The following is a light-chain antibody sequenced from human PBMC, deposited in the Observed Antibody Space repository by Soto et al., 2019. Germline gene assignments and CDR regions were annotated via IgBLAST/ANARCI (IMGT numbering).Light chain of an antibody. V-gene: IGLV1-44*01. J-gene: IGLJ2*01. CDR2: SNH. CDR1: SSNIGGNT. Sequence: QSVLTQPPSASGTPGQRVTISCSGSSSNIGGNTVNWYQHLPGTAPKLLIYSNHQRPSGVPDRFSGSKSGTSASLAISGLQSEDEADYYCAAWDGRLSGVVFGGGTKVTVL. CDR3: AAWDGRLSGVV.